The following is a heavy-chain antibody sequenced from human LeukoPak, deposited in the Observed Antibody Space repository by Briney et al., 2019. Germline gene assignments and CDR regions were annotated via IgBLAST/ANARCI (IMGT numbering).Heavy chain of an antibody. Sequence: GGSLRLSCAASGFTFDYIWMSWVRQAPGKGLEWVGRIKSKPDGETTDYAAPVKGRFTLARDDSKTTLYLQMNSLKIEDTAVYYCTRVRPYDSGCFDCWGQGTLVTVSS. V-gene: IGHV3-15*01. CDR2: IKSKPDGETT. J-gene: IGHJ4*02. D-gene: IGHD6-19*01. CDR3: TRVRPYDSGCFDC. CDR1: GFTFDYIW.